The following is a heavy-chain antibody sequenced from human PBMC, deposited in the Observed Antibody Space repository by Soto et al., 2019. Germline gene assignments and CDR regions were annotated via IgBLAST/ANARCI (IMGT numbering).Heavy chain of an antibody. J-gene: IGHJ6*02. CDR3: ATGRGVNFYYGMDV. CDR1: GFTFSSYA. CDR2: ISGSGGST. Sequence: EVQLLESGGGLVQPEGSLRLSCAASGFTFSSYAMSWVRQAPGKGLEWVSAISGSGGSTYYADSVKGRFTISRDNSKNTLYLQMNSLRAEDTAVYYCATGRGVNFYYGMDVWGQGTTVTVSS. V-gene: IGHV3-23*01. D-gene: IGHD3-10*01.